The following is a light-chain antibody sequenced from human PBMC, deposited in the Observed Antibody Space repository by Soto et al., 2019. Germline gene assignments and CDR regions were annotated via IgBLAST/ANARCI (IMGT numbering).Light chain of an antibody. J-gene: IGLJ1*01. V-gene: IGLV2-14*01. CDR2: EVT. CDR3: SSYTSGSTLYV. Sequence: QSVLTQPASVSGSPGQSITISCTGTSSDVGVYNFVSWYQQHPGKAPKLMIYEVTYRPSGVSNRFSGSKSGNTASLTISGLQAEDEADYYCSSYTSGSTLYVFGTGTKVTVL. CDR1: SSDVGVYNF.